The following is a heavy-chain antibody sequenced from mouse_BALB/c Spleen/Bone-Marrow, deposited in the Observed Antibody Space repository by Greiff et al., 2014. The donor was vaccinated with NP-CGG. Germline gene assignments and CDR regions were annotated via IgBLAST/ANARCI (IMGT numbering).Heavy chain of an antibody. D-gene: IGHD2-3*01. V-gene: IGHV14-3*02. CDR3: ARRGDGYYAWFAY. CDR2: IDPANGNT. J-gene: IGHJ3*01. Sequence: VQLKESGAELVKPGASVKLSCTASGFNIKDTYMHWAKQRPEQGLEWIGRIDPANGNTKYDPKFQGKATITADTSSNTAYLQLSSLTSEDTAVYYCARRGDGYYAWFAYWGQGTLVTVSA. CDR1: GFNIKDTY.